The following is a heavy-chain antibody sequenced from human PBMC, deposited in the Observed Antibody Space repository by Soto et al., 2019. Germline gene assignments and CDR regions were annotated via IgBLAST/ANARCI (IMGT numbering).Heavy chain of an antibody. V-gene: IGHV1-18*01. CDR2: ISAYNGNT. J-gene: IGHJ4*02. CDR3: ARVSPYSSSWGGGYFDY. CDR1: GYTFTSYG. Sequence: ASVKVSCKASGYTFTSYGISWVRQAPGQGLEWMGWISAYNGNTNYAQKLQGRVTMTTDTSTSTAYMELRSLRSDDTAVYYCARVSPYSSSWGGGYFDYWGQGTLVTVSS. D-gene: IGHD6-13*01.